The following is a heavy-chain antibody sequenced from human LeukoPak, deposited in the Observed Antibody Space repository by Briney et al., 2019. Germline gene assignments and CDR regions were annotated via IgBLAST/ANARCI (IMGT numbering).Heavy chain of an antibody. Sequence: PGGSLRLSCAASGFTFSSYAMSWVRQAPGKGLEWVSAISGSGGSTYYADSVKGRFTISRDNSKNTLYLQMNSLRAEDTAVYYCAKDKGGPRGGSGSALHTLDAFDIWGQGTMVTVSS. CDR1: GFTFSSYA. V-gene: IGHV3-23*01. J-gene: IGHJ3*02. CDR2: ISGSGGST. D-gene: IGHD3-10*01. CDR3: AKDKGGPRGGSGSALHTLDAFDI.